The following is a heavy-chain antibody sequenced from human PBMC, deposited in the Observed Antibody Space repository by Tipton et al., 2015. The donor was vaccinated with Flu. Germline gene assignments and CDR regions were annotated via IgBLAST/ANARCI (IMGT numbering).Heavy chain of an antibody. CDR1: GGSISSGRYY. Sequence: LRLSCTVSGGSISSGRYYWSWIRQPAGKGLEWIGRIYTSGSTNYNPSLKCRVTISVDTSKNQFSLKLSSVTAADTAVYYCARSKYPPQGGVVDDYWGQGTLVTVSS. D-gene: IGHD3-3*01. CDR3: ARSKYPPQGGVVDDY. CDR2: IYTSGST. J-gene: IGHJ4*02. V-gene: IGHV4-61*02.